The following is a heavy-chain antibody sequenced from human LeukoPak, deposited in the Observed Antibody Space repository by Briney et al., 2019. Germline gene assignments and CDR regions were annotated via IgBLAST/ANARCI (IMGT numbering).Heavy chain of an antibody. D-gene: IGHD4-17*01. Sequence: PGGSLRLSCAVSGFTFSSYSMNWVRQAPGKGLEWVSSISSSSSYIYYADSVKGRFTISRDNAKNSLYLQMNSLRAEDTAVYYCARDPQPYGDYDTYYFDYWGQGTLVTVSS. V-gene: IGHV3-21*01. CDR2: ISSSSSYI. J-gene: IGHJ4*02. CDR3: ARDPQPYGDYDTYYFDY. CDR1: GFTFSSYS.